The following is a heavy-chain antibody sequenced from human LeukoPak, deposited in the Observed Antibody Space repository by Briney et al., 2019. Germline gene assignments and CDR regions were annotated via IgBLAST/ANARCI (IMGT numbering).Heavy chain of an antibody. CDR1: GHTFTSYG. J-gene: IGHJ6*03. Sequence: ASVKVSCKASGHTFTSYGISWVRQAPGQGLEWMGWISAYNGNTNYAQKLQGRVTMTTDTSTSTAYMELRSLRSDDTAVYYCARSTGNDFWPYYYYYMDVWGKGTTVTVSS. CDR3: ARSTGNDFWPYYYYYMDV. CDR2: ISAYNGNT. D-gene: IGHD3-3*01. V-gene: IGHV1-18*01.